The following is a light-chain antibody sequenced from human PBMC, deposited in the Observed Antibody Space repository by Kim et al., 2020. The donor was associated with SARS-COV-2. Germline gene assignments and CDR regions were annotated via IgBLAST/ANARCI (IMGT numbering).Light chain of an antibody. CDR3: SSYTSASTFV. CDR2: DVS. J-gene: IGLJ1*01. CDR1: SRDVGGYNY. V-gene: IGLV2-14*03. Sequence: QSVLTQPASVSASPGQTVTISCTGTSRDVGGYNYLSWYQHHPDEAPKLMIYDVSKRPSGVSNRFSGSKSGNTASLTISGLQAEDEAAYYCSSYTSASTFVFGTGTKVTVL.